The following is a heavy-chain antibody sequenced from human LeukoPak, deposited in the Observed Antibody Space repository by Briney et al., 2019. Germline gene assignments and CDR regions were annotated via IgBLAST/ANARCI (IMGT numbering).Heavy chain of an antibody. D-gene: IGHD3-22*01. CDR3: ARAGSYYYDSSGYYY. J-gene: IGHJ4*02. Sequence: ASVKVSCKVSGYTLTELSMHWVRQAPGKGLEWMGGFDPEDGETIYAQKFQGRVTMTEDTSTDTAYMELRSLRSDDTAVYYCARAGSYYYDSSGYYYWGQGTLVTVSS. V-gene: IGHV1-24*01. CDR2: FDPEDGET. CDR1: GYTLTELS.